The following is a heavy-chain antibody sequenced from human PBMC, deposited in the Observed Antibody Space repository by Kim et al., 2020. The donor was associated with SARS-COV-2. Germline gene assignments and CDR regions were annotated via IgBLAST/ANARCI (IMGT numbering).Heavy chain of an antibody. CDR1: GGSISSSSYY. J-gene: IGHJ6*02. V-gene: IGHV4-39*01. D-gene: IGHD6-19*01. Sequence: SETLSLTCTVSGGSISSSSYYWGWIRQPPGKGLEWIGSIYYSGSTYDNPSLKSRVTISVDTSKNQFSLKLSSVTAADTAVYYCARGSVAVAGTLYYYYYYGMDVWGQGTTVTVSS. CDR2: IYYSGST. CDR3: ARGSVAVAGTLYYYYYYGMDV.